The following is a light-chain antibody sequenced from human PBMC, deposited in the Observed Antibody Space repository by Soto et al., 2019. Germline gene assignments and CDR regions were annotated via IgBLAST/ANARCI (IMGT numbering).Light chain of an antibody. CDR1: SSDVGSYNL. Sequence: QSALTQPASVSGSPGQSITISCTGTSSDVGSYNLVSWYQQHPGKAPKLMIYEVSKRPSGVSNRFSGSKSGNTASLTISGLQAEDEADYYCCSYAGSPSYVFGTGTRSQS. V-gene: IGLV2-23*02. J-gene: IGLJ1*01. CDR3: CSYAGSPSYV. CDR2: EVS.